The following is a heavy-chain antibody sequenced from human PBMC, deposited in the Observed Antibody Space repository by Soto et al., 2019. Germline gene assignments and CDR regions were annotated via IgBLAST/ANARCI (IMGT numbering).Heavy chain of an antibody. CDR2: ISSSSSYI. CDR3: AGGWGLYSNYGYYYYGMDV. D-gene: IGHD4-4*01. J-gene: IGHJ6*02. Sequence: PGGSLRLSCAASGFTFSSYSMNWVRQAPGKGLEWVSSISSSSSYIYYADSVKGRFTISRDNAKNSLYLQINSLRAEDTAVYYCAGGWGLYSNYGYYYYGMDVWGQGTTVTVSS. V-gene: IGHV3-21*01. CDR1: GFTFSSYS.